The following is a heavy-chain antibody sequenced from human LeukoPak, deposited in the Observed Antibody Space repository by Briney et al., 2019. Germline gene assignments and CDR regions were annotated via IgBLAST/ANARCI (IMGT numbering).Heavy chain of an antibody. CDR2: ISSSGSTI. Sequence: GGSLRLSCGASGFIFSRYEVNWVRQAPGKGLEWVSYISSSGSTIYYADSVKGRFTISRDNAKNSLYLQMNSLRAEDTAVYYCARSYGSGSYSYWGQGTLVTVSS. CDR1: GFIFSRYE. V-gene: IGHV3-48*03. J-gene: IGHJ4*02. D-gene: IGHD3-10*01. CDR3: ARSYGSGSYSY.